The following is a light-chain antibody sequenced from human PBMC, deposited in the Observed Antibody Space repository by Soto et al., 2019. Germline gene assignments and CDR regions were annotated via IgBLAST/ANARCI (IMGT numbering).Light chain of an antibody. CDR1: SNDVGAYKY. Sequence: QSALTQPPSASGSPGQSVTISCTGTSNDVGAYKYVSWYQQYPGKAPKLMIFEVTKRPSGVPDRFSGSKSGNTASLTVSGLQAEDEADYFCSSYAGSNNPLLVFGTGTKVTVL. CDR2: EVT. V-gene: IGLV2-8*01. J-gene: IGLJ1*01. CDR3: SSYAGSNNPLLV.